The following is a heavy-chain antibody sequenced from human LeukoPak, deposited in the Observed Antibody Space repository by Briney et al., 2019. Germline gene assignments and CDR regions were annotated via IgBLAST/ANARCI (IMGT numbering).Heavy chain of an antibody. J-gene: IGHJ4*02. V-gene: IGHV3-33*01. CDR3: ARDREYSYFDY. Sequence: GGSLRLSCAASGFTFSHCGMHWVRQAPGKGLEWVAIIWYDGSNKYYADSVKGRFTISRDDSKNTLYLQMNSLRAEDTAVYYCARDREYSYFDYWGQGTLVTVSS. D-gene: IGHD5-18*01. CDR2: IWYDGSNK. CDR1: GFTFSHCG.